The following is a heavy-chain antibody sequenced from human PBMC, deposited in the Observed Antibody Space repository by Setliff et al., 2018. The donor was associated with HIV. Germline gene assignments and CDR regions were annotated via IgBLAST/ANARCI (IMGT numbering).Heavy chain of an antibody. D-gene: IGHD3-3*01. CDR1: GYSFSNYF. V-gene: IGHV1-46*01. J-gene: IGHJ4*02. CDR2: IKPGTP. Sequence: ASVKVSCKTSGYSFSNYFIHWVRQAPGQGLEWMGMIKPGTPNIAQKFLRRVTMTGDTSTSTAYMELRSLRSDDTAVYYCARVPSEYYNFWSGYSTPFDYWGQGTLVTVSS. CDR3: ARVPSEYYNFWSGYSTPFDY.